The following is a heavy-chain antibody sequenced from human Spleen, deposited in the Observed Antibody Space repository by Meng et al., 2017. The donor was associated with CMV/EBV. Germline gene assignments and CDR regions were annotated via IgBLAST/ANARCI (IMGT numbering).Heavy chain of an antibody. D-gene: IGHD6-19*01. V-gene: IGHV3-30-3*01. CDR1: GFTFSSYA. CDR2: ISYDGSNK. Sequence: GGSLRLSCAASGFTFSSYAMHWVRQAPGKGLEWVAVISYDGSNKYYADSVKGRFTISRDNSKNTLYLQMNSLSIEDTAVYYCARDLGIRNSGWKMYGMDVWGQGTTVTVSS. CDR3: ARDLGIRNSGWKMYGMDV. J-gene: IGHJ6*02.